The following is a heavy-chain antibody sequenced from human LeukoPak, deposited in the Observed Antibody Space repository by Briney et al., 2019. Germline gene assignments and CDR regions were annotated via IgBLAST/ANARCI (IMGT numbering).Heavy chain of an antibody. Sequence: SETLSLTCTVSGGSIRSYYWSWIRQPAGKGLEWIGRIYTSGSTNYNPSLKSRVTMSVDTSKNQFSLKLSSVTAADTAVYYCAGTRGKNYYGSGSHYYYYYMDVWGKGTTVTISS. CDR1: GGSIRSYY. V-gene: IGHV4-4*07. CDR2: IYTSGST. D-gene: IGHD3-10*01. J-gene: IGHJ6*03. CDR3: AGTRGKNYYGSGSHYYYYYMDV.